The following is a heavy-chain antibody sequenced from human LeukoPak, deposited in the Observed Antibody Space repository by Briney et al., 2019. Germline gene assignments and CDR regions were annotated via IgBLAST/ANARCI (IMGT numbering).Heavy chain of an antibody. J-gene: IGHJ6*03. V-gene: IGHV4-59*01. Sequence: PSETPSLTCTVSGGSISSYYWSWIRQPPGKGLEWIGYIYYSGSTNYNPSLKSRVTISVDTTKNQFSLKLSSVTAADTAVYYCARAHMITSYYYYYYMDVWGKGTTVTVSS. CDR2: IYYSGST. D-gene: IGHD3-16*01. CDR3: ARAHMITSYYYYYYMDV. CDR1: GGSISSYY.